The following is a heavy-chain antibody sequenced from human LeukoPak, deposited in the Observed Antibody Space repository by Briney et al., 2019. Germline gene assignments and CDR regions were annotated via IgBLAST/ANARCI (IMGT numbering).Heavy chain of an antibody. CDR2: ISGSGGST. D-gene: IGHD3-22*01. Sequence: GGSLRLSCAASGFTFSSYAMSWVRQAPGKGLEWVSAISGSGGSTYYADSVKGRFTISRDNSENTLYLQMNSLRAEDTAVYYCAKGPQVGSGYHPDYWGQGTLVTVSS. CDR3: AKGPQVGSGYHPDY. J-gene: IGHJ4*02. CDR1: GFTFSSYA. V-gene: IGHV3-23*01.